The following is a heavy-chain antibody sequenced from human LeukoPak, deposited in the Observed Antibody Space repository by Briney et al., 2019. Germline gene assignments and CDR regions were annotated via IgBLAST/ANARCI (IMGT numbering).Heavy chain of an antibody. V-gene: IGHV3-48*02. J-gene: IGHJ4*02. CDR1: GVTFSTYS. Sequence: PGGSLRLSCAASGVTFSTYSMNWVRQAPGKGLEWVSYISSNSGTIYYTDSVKGRFTISRDNAKNSLYLQMNSLRDEDTAVYYCARDSNSNSRLDYWGQGTLVTVSS. D-gene: IGHD6-6*01. CDR3: ARDSNSNSRLDY. CDR2: ISSNSGTI.